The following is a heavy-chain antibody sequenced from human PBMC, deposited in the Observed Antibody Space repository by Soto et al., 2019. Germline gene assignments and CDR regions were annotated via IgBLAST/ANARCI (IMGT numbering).Heavy chain of an antibody. V-gene: IGHV4-30-4*01. Sequence: QVQLQESGPGLVKPSQTLSLTCAVSGGSVSSGDYYWTWIRQPPGKGLEWIGYIYHSGSTYYNHSLKSRLTISLDTSQHQFSLNLSSVNAADTAVYYCSRKSGSAYYFDFWGQGTLFTVSS. CDR1: GGSVSSGDYY. CDR2: IYHSGST. D-gene: IGHD3-16*01. CDR3: SRKSGSAYYFDF. J-gene: IGHJ4*02.